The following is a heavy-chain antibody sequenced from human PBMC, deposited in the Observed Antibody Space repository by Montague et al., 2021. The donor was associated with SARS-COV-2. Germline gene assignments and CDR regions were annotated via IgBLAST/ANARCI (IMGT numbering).Heavy chain of an antibody. Sequence: SETLSLTCSVSGDPISHSSFYWIWIRQPPGKGLEWIGRIYYSGSSSYNPSLKSRVTIAIDTSKNQFSLELSSVTAADTAVCYCARHTVFCTSTSCFQEPTWFFYMDVWGKGTPVTVSS. D-gene: IGHD2-2*01. CDR2: IYYSGSS. CDR1: GDPISHSSFY. J-gene: IGHJ6*03. CDR3: ARHTVFCTSTSCFQEPTWFFYMDV. V-gene: IGHV4-39*01.